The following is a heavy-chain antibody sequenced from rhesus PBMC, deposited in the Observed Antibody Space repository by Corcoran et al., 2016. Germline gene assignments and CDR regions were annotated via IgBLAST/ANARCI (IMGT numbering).Heavy chain of an antibody. D-gene: IGHD2-39*02. CDR3: TRSRVVVSATPDY. V-gene: IGHV1S9*01. CDR2: INPSNGNT. J-gene: IGHJ4*01. Sequence: QVQLVQSGAEVKKPGASVKLSCKASGYTFTSYSINRVRQAPGQVLEWMGWINPSNGNTGYAQKFQGRVNMTRDTSTSTAYMELSSLRSEDTAVYYCTRSRVVVSATPDYWGQGVLVTVSS. CDR1: GYTFTSYS.